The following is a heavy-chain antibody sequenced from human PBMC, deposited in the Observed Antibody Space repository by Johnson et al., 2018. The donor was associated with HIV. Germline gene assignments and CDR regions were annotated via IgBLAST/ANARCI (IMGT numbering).Heavy chain of an antibody. J-gene: IGHJ3*02. D-gene: IGHD3-10*01. Sequence: VQLVESGGGVVQPGRSLRLSCVASGFTFDDYGMSWVRQPPGKGLEWVSGINWNGGSTDYADSVKGRFTISRDNAKNSLYLQMNSLRAEDTALYYCAREVEITMVQGVIIGDAFDIWGQGTMVTVSS. CDR3: AREVEITMVQGVIIGDAFDI. CDR1: GFTFDDYG. CDR2: INWNGGST. V-gene: IGHV3-20*04.